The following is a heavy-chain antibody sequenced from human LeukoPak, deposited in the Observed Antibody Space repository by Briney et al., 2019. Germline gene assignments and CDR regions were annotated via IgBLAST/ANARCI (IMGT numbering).Heavy chain of an antibody. CDR1: GFTFSSYA. J-gene: IGHJ4*02. Sequence: GGSLRLTCAASGFTFSSYAMRWVRQAPGKGLEWVSAISGSGGSTYYADSVKGRFTISRDNSKNTLYLQMNSLRAEDTAVYYCAKVRYGYYFAYWGQGTLVTVSS. CDR3: AKVRYGYYFAY. CDR2: ISGSGGST. D-gene: IGHD3-16*01. V-gene: IGHV3-23*01.